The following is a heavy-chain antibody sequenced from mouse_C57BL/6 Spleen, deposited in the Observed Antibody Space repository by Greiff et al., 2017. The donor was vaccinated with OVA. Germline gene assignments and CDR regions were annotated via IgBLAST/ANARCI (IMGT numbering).Heavy chain of an antibody. CDR1: GYTFTSYW. CDR3: ARLTAQAGAMDY. V-gene: IGHV1-52*01. J-gene: IGHJ4*01. CDR2: IDPSDSET. Sequence: VKLQESGAELVRPGSSVKLSCKASGYTFTSYWMHWVKQRPIQGLEWIGNIDPSDSETHYNQKFKDKATLTVDKSSSTAYMQLSSLTSEDSAVYYCARLTAQAGAMDYWGQGTSVTVSS. D-gene: IGHD3-2*02.